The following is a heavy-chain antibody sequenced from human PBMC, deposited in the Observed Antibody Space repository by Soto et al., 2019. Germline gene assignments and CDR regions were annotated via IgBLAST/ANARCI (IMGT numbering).Heavy chain of an antibody. Sequence: QVQLVQSGAEVKKPGSSVKVSCKASGGTFSSYAISWVRQAPGQGLEWMGGFIPIFGTAKYAQTFQGRITTTADEPTRAADMVLGSLSSEDTAVDYCARGDVEYGYGYTFDYWGKGTLVVVS. CDR3: ARGDVEYGYGYTFDY. J-gene: IGHJ4*02. V-gene: IGHV1-69*01. CDR1: GGTFSSYA. D-gene: IGHD5-18*01. CDR2: FIPIFGTA.